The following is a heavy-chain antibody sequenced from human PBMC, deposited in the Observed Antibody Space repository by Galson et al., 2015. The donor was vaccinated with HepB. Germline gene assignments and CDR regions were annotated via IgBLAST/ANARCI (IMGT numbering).Heavy chain of an antibody. CDR1: GYTFSSYG. V-gene: IGHV1-18*01. D-gene: IGHD3-3*01. CDR3: ARGTTPYYDFWSGDYTSDGTFDY. Sequence: SVKVSCKASGYTFSSYGIAWVRQAPGQGLEWMGWISTSNAKRNYPQKFQGRVTLTTDIMTSTAYMEPRSLTSDDTAVYYCARGTTPYYDFWSGDYTSDGTFDYWGRGTLVTVSS. CDR2: ISTSNAKR. J-gene: IGHJ4*02.